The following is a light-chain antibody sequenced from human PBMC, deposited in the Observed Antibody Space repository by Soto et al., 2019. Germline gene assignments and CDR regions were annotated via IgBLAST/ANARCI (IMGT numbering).Light chain of an antibody. CDR3: QQYINWPPALT. CDR1: QGIRSS. V-gene: IGKV3-15*01. Sequence: IVMTQSPSTLSLSPGERATLSCRASQGIRSSLAWYQHKPGQAPRLLIYGASTRATGIPARFSGSGSGTEFTLTISSLQSEDFAVYYCQQYINWPPALTFGQGTRLEIK. CDR2: GAS. J-gene: IGKJ5*01.